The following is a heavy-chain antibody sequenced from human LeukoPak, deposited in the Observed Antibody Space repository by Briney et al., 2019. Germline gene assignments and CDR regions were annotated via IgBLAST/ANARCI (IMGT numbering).Heavy chain of an antibody. J-gene: IGHJ4*02. V-gene: IGHV1-69*04. Sequence: SVKVSCKAPGGTFSSYAISWVRQAPGQGLEWMGRIIPILGIANYAQKFQGRVTITADKSTSTAYMELSSLRSEDTAVYYCATVVTNHCFNYWGQGTLVTVSS. CDR3: ATVVTNHCFNY. CDR2: IIPILGIA. D-gene: IGHD4-23*01. CDR1: GGTFSSYA.